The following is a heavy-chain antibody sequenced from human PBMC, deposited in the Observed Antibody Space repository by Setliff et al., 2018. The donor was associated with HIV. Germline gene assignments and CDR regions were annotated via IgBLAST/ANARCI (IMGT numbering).Heavy chain of an antibody. CDR3: ARVLKGYSSSYEAFDI. Sequence: SVKVSCKTSRGTFTTFAFSWVRQAPGQGLEWMGGIIPILNVAKYPQKFHGRVTITADKSPSTVYMELSSLRSEDTAMYYCARVLKGYSSSYEAFDIWGQGTKVTVSS. D-gene: IGHD6-13*01. V-gene: IGHV1-69*10. J-gene: IGHJ3*02. CDR2: IIPILNVA. CDR1: RGTFTTFA.